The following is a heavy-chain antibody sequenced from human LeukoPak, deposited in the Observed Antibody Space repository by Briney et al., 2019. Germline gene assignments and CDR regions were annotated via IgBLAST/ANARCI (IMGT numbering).Heavy chain of an antibody. CDR2: INHSGST. Sequence: SETLSLTCAVYGGSFSGYYWSWIRQPPGKGLEWIGEINHSGSTNYNPSLKSRVTISVDTSKNQFSLKLSSVTAADTAVYYCVLMAGYWGQGTLVTVSS. D-gene: IGHD3-16*01. J-gene: IGHJ4*02. V-gene: IGHV4-34*01. CDR3: VLMAGY. CDR1: GGSFSGYY.